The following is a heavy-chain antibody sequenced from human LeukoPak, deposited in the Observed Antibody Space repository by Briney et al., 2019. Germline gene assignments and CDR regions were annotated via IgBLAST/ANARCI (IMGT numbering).Heavy chain of an antibody. D-gene: IGHD6-6*01. V-gene: IGHV3-21*01. CDR3: ASHETGKYTTSWEH. Sequence: GGSLRLSCAASGFIFSSHSMNWDRQAPGKGLEWVSFINSDSKYILYADSMKGRFTVSRDNARDSLYLQMSGLRVEDTAVYFCASHETGKYTTSWEHWGQGTLVTVSS. CDR1: GFIFSSHS. CDR2: INSDSKYI. J-gene: IGHJ4*02.